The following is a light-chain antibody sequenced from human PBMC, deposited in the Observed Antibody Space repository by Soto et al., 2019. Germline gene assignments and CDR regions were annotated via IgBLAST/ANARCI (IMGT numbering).Light chain of an antibody. J-gene: IGLJ1*01. CDR1: SSDVGAYKY. Sequence: QSVLTQPASVSGFPGQSVTISCTGTSSDVGAYKYVSWYQQHPGKAPKLMIYEVSNRPSGVSNRFCGSKSGNPASLTISGLQADDEADYYCNSYAGDIIRFVFGAGTKVTVL. CDR3: NSYAGDIIRFV. V-gene: IGLV2-14*01. CDR2: EVS.